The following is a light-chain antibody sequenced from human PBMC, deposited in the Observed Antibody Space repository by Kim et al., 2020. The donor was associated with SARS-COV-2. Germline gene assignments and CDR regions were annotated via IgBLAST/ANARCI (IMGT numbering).Light chain of an antibody. CDR1: NSDIGGYNY. J-gene: IGLJ3*02. V-gene: IGLV2-14*03. CDR3: SSYRKPRTWL. CDR2: DVR. Sequence: QSALTQPASVSGSPGQSITISCTGTNSDIGGYNYIAWYRQHPGKAPQLIIYDVRNRPSGVSDRFSATKSGTTASLTISGLRPEDEADYYCSSYRKPRTWLFGGGTKVTVL.